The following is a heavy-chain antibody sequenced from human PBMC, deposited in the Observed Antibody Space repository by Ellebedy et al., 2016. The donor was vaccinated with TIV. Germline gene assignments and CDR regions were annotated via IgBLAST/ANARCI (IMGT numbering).Heavy chain of an antibody. CDR1: GFTFSTYS. Sequence: GESLKISCAAPGFTFSTYSMNWVRQAPGKGLEWVSYISTDISTRYYADSVKGRFTISRDNAKNSLYLQMNSLRAEDTAVYYCATRIYSANDPPIAYWGLGTLVTVSS. J-gene: IGHJ4*02. CDR2: ISTDISTR. V-gene: IGHV3-48*04. CDR3: ATRIYSANDPPIAY. D-gene: IGHD5-12*01.